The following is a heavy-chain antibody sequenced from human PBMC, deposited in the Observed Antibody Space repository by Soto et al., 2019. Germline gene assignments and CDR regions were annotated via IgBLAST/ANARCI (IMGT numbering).Heavy chain of an antibody. J-gene: IGHJ1*01. V-gene: IGHV1-69*13. CDR3: ARGKSGYYLEYFQH. Sequence: SVKVSCKASGGTFSSYAISWVRQAPGQGLEWMGGIIPIFGTANYAQKFQGRVTITADESTSTAYMELSSLRSEDAAVYYCARGKSGYYLEYFQHWGQGTLVTVSS. CDR2: IIPIFGTA. CDR1: GGTFSSYA. D-gene: IGHD3-22*01.